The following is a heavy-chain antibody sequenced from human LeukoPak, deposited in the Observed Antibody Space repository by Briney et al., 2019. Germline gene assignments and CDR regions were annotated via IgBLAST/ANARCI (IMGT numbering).Heavy chain of an antibody. CDR3: AKDLTQLLWFGEFDY. CDR1: GFTFGSYA. D-gene: IGHD3-10*01. Sequence: GGSLRLSCAASGFTFGSYAMSWVRQAPGKGLEWVSAISGSGGSTYYADSVKGRFTISRDNSKNTLYLQMNSLRAEDTAVYYCAKDLTQLLWFGEFDYWGQGTLVTVSS. V-gene: IGHV3-23*01. CDR2: ISGSGGST. J-gene: IGHJ4*02.